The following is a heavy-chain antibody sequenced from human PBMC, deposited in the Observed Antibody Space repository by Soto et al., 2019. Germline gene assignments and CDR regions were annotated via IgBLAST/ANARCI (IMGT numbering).Heavy chain of an antibody. CDR2: IIPIFGTA. V-gene: IGHV1-69*13. CDR1: GGTFSSYA. CDR3: AAISTIFGVAAYNWFDP. J-gene: IGHJ5*02. Sequence: SVKVSFKASGGTFSSYAISWVRQAPGQGLEWMGGIIPIFGTANYAQKFQGRVTITADESTSTAYVELSSLRSEDTAVYYCAAISTIFGVAAYNWFDPWGQGTLVTVSS. D-gene: IGHD3-3*01.